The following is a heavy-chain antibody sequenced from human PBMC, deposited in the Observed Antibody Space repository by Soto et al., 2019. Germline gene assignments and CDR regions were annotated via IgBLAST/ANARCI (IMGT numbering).Heavy chain of an antibody. D-gene: IGHD1-7*01. V-gene: IGHV1-69*05. Sequence: ASVKVSCKASGGTFSSYAISWVRQAPGQGLEWMGGIIPIIGTANYAQKLQGRVTMTTDASASTAYMELRSLRSDDTAVYYCARDPKYNWNYGPPDYYYYMDVWGKGTTVTVSS. J-gene: IGHJ6*03. CDR1: GGTFSSYA. CDR3: ARDPKYNWNYGPPDYYYYMDV. CDR2: IIPIIGTA.